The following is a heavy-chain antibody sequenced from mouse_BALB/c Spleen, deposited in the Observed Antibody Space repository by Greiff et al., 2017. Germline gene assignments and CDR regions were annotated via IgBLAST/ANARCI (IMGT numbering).Heavy chain of an antibody. J-gene: IGHJ4*01. V-gene: IGHV2-9*02. CDR3: ARDDDGYYVGYAMDY. D-gene: IGHD2-3*01. CDR1: GFSLTSYG. CDR2: IWAGGST. Sequence: VHLVESGPGLVAPSQSLSITCTVSGFSLTSYGVHWVRQPPGKGLEWLGVIWAGGSTNYNSALMSRLSISKDNSKSQVFLKMNSMQTDDTAMYYCARDDDGYYVGYAMDYWGQGTSVTVSS.